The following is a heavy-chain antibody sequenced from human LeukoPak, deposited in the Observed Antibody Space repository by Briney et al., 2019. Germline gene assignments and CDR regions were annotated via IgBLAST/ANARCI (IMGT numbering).Heavy chain of an antibody. Sequence: GASVKVSCKASGYTFTGYYMHWVRQAPGQGLEWMGWINPNSGGTNYAQKFQGRVTMTRDTSISTAYMELSRLRSDDTAVYYCARSGYDSSGYYYDYWGQGTLVTVSS. J-gene: IGHJ4*02. CDR3: ARSGYDSSGYYYDY. CDR2: INPNSGGT. D-gene: IGHD3-22*01. CDR1: GYTFTGYY. V-gene: IGHV1-2*02.